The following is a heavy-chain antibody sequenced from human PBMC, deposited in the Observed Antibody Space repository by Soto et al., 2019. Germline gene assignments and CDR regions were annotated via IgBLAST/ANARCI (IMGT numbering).Heavy chain of an antibody. V-gene: IGHV4-59*01. CDR3: ARARYDSSGYYYFDX. J-gene: IGHJ4*02. CDR1: GGSISGYY. CDR2: IYYSGST. D-gene: IGHD3-22*01. Sequence: SETLSLTCTVSGGSISGYYWSWIRQPPGKGLEWIVYIYYSGSTIYNPSLKSRVTISVDTSKNQFSLKLSSVTAADTAVYYCARARYDSSGYYYFDXWGQGTLVTVSX.